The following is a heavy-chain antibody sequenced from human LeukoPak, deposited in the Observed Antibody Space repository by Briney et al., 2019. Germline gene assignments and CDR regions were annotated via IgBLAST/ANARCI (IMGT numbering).Heavy chain of an antibody. Sequence: GGSLRLSCAASGFTFSTYSMNWVRQAPGKGLEWVSFISSSSGSIYYADSVKGRFTISRDNSKNSLYLHMNSLRAEDTAVYYCARDGAVIAVAAFDYWGQGTLVTVSS. J-gene: IGHJ4*02. CDR3: ARDGAVIAVAAFDY. CDR2: ISSSSGSI. D-gene: IGHD6-19*01. V-gene: IGHV3-48*04. CDR1: GFTFSTYS.